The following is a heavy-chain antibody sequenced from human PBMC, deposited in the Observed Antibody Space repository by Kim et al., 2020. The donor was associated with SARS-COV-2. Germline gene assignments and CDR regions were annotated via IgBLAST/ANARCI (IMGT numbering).Heavy chain of an antibody. Sequence: SVKVSCKASGGTFSSYAISWVRQAPGQGLEWMGGIIPIFGTANYAQKFQGRVTITADESTSTAYMELSSLRSEDTAVYYCAREGGGDYYDSSGPKGHAFDIWGQGTMVTVSS. CDR2: IIPIFGTA. J-gene: IGHJ3*02. V-gene: IGHV1-69*13. CDR3: AREGGGDYYDSSGPKGHAFDI. D-gene: IGHD3-22*01. CDR1: GGTFSSYA.